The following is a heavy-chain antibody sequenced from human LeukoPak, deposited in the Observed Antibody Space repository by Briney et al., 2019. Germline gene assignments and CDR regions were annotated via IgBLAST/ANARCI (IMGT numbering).Heavy chain of an antibody. CDR3: ARQPMATYYYDSSGYYFDY. J-gene: IGHJ4*02. CDR2: IYYSGNT. D-gene: IGHD3-22*01. V-gene: IGHV4-59*08. CDR1: GDSISSNS. Sequence: PSETLSLTCTVSGDSISSNSWSWIRQPPGRGLDWIAYIYYSGNTNYNPSLKSRVTISIDTSKNQFSLKLSSVTAADTAVYYCARQPMATYYYDSSGYYFDYWGQGTLVTVSS.